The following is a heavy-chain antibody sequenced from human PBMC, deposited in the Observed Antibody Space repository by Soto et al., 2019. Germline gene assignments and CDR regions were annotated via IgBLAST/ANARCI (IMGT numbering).Heavy chain of an antibody. CDR1: GSTFTSYD. Sequence: VKVSCQASGSTFTSYDINWVRQATGQGLEWMGWMNPNSGNTGYAQKFQGRVTMTRNTSISTAYMELSSLRSEDTAVYYCARGPRGLVRGVEVSRNFDYWGQGTLVTVSS. CDR3: ARGPRGLVRGVEVSRNFDY. V-gene: IGHV1-8*01. J-gene: IGHJ4*02. D-gene: IGHD3-10*01. CDR2: MNPNSGNT.